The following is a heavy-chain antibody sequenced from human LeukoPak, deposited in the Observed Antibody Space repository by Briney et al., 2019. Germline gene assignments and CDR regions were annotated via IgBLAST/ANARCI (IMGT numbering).Heavy chain of an antibody. Sequence: GGSLRLSCAASGFTVSSTYMSWVRQAPGKGLEWVSVIYKDGKIYYIDSGKGRFTISRDTSKNTLFLQMNSLRAEDTAVYYCVKSGYYFDSSGYYMADYWGQGTLVTVSS. CDR3: VKSGYYFDSSGYYMADY. V-gene: IGHV3-53*01. D-gene: IGHD3-22*01. CDR1: GFTVSSTY. J-gene: IGHJ4*02. CDR2: IYKDGKI.